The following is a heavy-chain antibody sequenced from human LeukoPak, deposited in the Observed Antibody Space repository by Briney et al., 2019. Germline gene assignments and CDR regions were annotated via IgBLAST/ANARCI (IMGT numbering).Heavy chain of an antibody. Sequence: GGSLRLSCAASGFTFSSYWMSWVRQAPGKGLEWVANIKQDGSEKYYVDSVKGRFTISRDNAKNSLYLQMNSLRAEDTAVYYCARALRYSSGWYEVDYFDYWGQGTLVTVSS. J-gene: IGHJ4*02. V-gene: IGHV3-7*01. CDR2: IKQDGSEK. CDR3: ARALRYSSGWYEVDYFDY. CDR1: GFTFSSYW. D-gene: IGHD6-19*01.